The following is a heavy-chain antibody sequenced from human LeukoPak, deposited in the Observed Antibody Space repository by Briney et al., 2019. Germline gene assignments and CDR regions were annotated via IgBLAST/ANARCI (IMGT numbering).Heavy chain of an antibody. CDR1: GGSISSYY. V-gene: IGHV4-59*12. D-gene: IGHD6-19*01. J-gene: IGHJ4*02. CDR3: ARRIRYSSGWLFDY. Sequence: SETLSLTCTVSGGSISSYYWSWIRQPPGKGLEWIGYIYYSGSTNYNPSLKSRVTISVDTYKKQFSLKLSSVTAADTAVYYCARRIRYSSGWLFDYWGQGPLVTVSS. CDR2: IYYSGST.